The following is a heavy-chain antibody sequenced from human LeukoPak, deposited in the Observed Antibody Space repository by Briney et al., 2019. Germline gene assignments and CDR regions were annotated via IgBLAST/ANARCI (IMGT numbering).Heavy chain of an antibody. CDR2: IIPIFGTA. J-gene: IGHJ3*02. CDR3: ARAGYVWGSYRSAPDAFDI. D-gene: IGHD3-16*02. Sequence: SVKVSCKASGGTFSSYAISWVRQAPGQGLEWMGGIIPIFGTANYAQKFQGRVTITADESTSTAYMELSSLRSEDTAVYDCARAGYVWGSYRSAPDAFDIWGQGTMVTVSS. CDR1: GGTFSSYA. V-gene: IGHV1-69*13.